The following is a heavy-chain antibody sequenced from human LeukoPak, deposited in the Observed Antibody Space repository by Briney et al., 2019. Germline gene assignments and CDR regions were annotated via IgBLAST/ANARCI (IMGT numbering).Heavy chain of an antibody. Sequence: GGSLRLSCAASGFTFSSYEMNWVRQAPGKGLEWVSYISSSGSTRYYADSVKGRFTISRDNAKNSLYLQMNSLRAEDTAVYYCARGGMAAAAGPELLNWFDPWGQGTLVTVSS. V-gene: IGHV3-48*03. CDR2: ISSSGSTR. J-gene: IGHJ5*02. CDR1: GFTFSSYE. D-gene: IGHD6-13*01. CDR3: ARGGMAAAAGPELLNWFDP.